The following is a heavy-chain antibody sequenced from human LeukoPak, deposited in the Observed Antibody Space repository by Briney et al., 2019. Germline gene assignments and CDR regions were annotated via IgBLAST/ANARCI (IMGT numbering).Heavy chain of an antibody. CDR2: INPSGGST. V-gene: IGHV1-46*01. CDR3: AKGYCSGGTCYSYDY. D-gene: IGHD2-15*01. Sequence: ASVKVSCKASGYTFTRYYMHWVRQAPGQGLEWMGIINPSGGSTSYAQKFQCRVTMTRDTSTSTVYMELNSLRSEDTAVYYCAKGYCSGGTCYSYDYWGQGTLVTVSS. J-gene: IGHJ4*02. CDR1: GYTFTRYY.